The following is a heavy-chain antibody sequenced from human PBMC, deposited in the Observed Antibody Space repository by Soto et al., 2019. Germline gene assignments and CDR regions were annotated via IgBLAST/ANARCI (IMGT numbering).Heavy chain of an antibody. J-gene: IGHJ5*02. CDR2: IISIFGTA. D-gene: IGHD2-15*01. CDR1: GGTFSSYA. Sequence: WASMKVSCKASGGTFSSYAISWVRQAPGQGLELMGGIISIFGTANYAQKFQGRVTITADESTSTAYMELSSLRSEHTAVYYCARGVVDVAATPHDPYNWFDPWGQGTLVTVSS. CDR3: ARGVVDVAATPHDPYNWFDP. V-gene: IGHV1-69*13.